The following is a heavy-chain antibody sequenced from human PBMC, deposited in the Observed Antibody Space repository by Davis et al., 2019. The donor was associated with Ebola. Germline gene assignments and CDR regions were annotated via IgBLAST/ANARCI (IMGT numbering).Heavy chain of an antibody. CDR2: ISGSGGST. V-gene: IGHV3-23*01. Sequence: GESLKISCTDPVITFSSYAMTWVRQAQRKGLEWVSAISGSGGSTYYADYVKGRFTISRDNSKKTLYLQMNSLRAEDTAVYYCAKSGLSFGVVKYHYGMDVWGKGTTVTVSS. J-gene: IGHJ6*04. CDR1: VITFSSYA. CDR3: AKSGLSFGVVKYHYGMDV. D-gene: IGHD3-3*01.